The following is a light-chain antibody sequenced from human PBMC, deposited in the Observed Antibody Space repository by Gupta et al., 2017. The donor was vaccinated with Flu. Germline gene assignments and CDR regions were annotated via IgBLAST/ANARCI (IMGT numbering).Light chain of an antibody. J-gene: IGLJ3*02. CDR3: GAHDSSRSVGV. CDR1: TCNIGSNY. V-gene: IGLV1-51*01. CDR2: ENK. Sequence: KVTISCSGSTCNIGSNYVSWYQQRPGTAPNILIFENKQRPSGIPDRFSGSNAGTSATLAITVPQTGDEADYYCGAHDSSRSVGVFGGGTKLTVL.